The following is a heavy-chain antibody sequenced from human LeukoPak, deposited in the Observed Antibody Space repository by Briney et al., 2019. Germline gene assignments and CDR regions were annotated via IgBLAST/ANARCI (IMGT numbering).Heavy chain of an antibody. V-gene: IGHV4-59*11. CDR1: GGSISSHY. D-gene: IGHD3-22*01. Sequence: SETLSLTCTVSGGSISSHYWSWIRRPPGKGLEWIGYIYYSGSTNYNPSLKSRVTISVDTSKNQFSLKLSSVTAADTAVYYCARDYYDSSGYYSDYWGQGTLVTVSS. CDR2: IYYSGST. J-gene: IGHJ4*02. CDR3: ARDYYDSSGYYSDY.